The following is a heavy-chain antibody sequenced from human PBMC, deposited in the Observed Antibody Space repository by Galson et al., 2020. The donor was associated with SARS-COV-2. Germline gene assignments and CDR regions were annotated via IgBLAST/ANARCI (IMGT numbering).Heavy chain of an antibody. D-gene: IGHD1-26*01. CDR1: GDSVSSNSVA. V-gene: IGHV6-1*01. CDR3: ARGLAGGNYYDPFDY. Sequence: SETLSLTCAISGDSVSSNSVAWNWIRQSPSRGLEWLGRTYYRSKWYNDYAVSVKSRITINADTSRNQFSLQLNSVTPEDTAVYYCARGLAGGNYYDPFDYWGQGSLVTVSS. CDR2: TYYRSKWYN. J-gene: IGHJ4*02.